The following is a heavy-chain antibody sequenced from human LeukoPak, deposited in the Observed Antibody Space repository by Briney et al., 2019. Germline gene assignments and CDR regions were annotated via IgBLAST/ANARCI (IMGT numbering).Heavy chain of an antibody. CDR3: ARGIYGSGWDV. J-gene: IGHJ6*04. Sequence: GGSLRLSCAVSGFTFSDYYMSWIRQAPGKGLEWVSGVSGSGSSTDYADSVKGRFTISRDNSKNTLFLQMNSLRAEDTAVYYCARGIYGSGWDVWGKGTTVTVSS. CDR1: GFTFSDYY. V-gene: IGHV3-23*01. CDR2: VSGSGSST. D-gene: IGHD3-10*01.